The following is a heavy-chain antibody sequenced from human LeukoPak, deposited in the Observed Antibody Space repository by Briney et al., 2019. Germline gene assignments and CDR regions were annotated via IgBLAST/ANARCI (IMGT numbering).Heavy chain of an antibody. J-gene: IGHJ6*03. Sequence: SETLSLTCTVSGGSISSGGYYWSWIRQHPGKGLEWIGYIYYSGSTYYNPSLKSRVTISVDTSKNQFSLKLSSVTAADTAVYYCARGSGYDYSVFYMDVWGKGTTVTVSS. CDR1: GGSISSGGYY. CDR3: ARGSGYDYSVFYMDV. D-gene: IGHD5-12*01. V-gene: IGHV4-31*03. CDR2: IYYSGST.